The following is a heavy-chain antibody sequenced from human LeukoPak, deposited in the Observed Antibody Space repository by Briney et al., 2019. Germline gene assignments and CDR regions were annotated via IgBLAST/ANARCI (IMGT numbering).Heavy chain of an antibody. CDR1: GGSLNSNSYY. J-gene: IGHJ3*02. V-gene: IGHV4-39*01. CDR2: INYSGNT. CDR3: AGSYSSTWYSTFDI. D-gene: IGHD6-13*01. Sequence: SETLSLTCAVSGGSLNSNSYYWGWIRQPPGKGLEWIGSINYSGNTYCNPSLRSRVTISVDTSRNHFSLNLSSVTAAETAIYYCAGSYSSTWYSTFDIWGQGTMVSVSS.